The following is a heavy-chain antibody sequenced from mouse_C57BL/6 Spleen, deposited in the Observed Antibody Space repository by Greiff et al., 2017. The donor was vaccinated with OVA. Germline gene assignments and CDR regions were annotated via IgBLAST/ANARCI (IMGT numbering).Heavy chain of an antibody. D-gene: IGHD2-1*01. CDR2: VYPGDGDT. CDR3: ARSTMVGDYFDY. Sequence: VKLMESGPELVKPGASVKISCKASGYAFSSSWMNWVKQRPGKGLEWIGRVYPGDGDTNYNGKFKGKATLTADKSSSTAYMQLSSLTSEDSAVYFCARSTMVGDYFDYWGQGTTLTVSS. CDR1: GYAFSSSW. J-gene: IGHJ2*01. V-gene: IGHV1-82*01.